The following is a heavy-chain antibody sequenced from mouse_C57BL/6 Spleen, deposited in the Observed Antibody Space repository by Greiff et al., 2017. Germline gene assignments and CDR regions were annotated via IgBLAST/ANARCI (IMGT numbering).Heavy chain of an antibody. CDR2: IYPGSGST. Sequence: QVQLQQPGAELVKPGASVKMSCKASGYTFTSYWINWVKQRPGQGLEWIGDIYPGSGSTNYNEKFKSKATLTVDKSSSTAYMQLSSLTSEDSAVYYYASALSMYVGYYRAIDYWGQGTSVTVSS. J-gene: IGHJ4*01. D-gene: IGHD2-3*01. V-gene: IGHV1-55*01. CDR3: ASALSMYVGYYRAIDY. CDR1: GYTFTSYW.